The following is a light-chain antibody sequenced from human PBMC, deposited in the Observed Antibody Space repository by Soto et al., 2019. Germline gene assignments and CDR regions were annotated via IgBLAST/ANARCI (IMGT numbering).Light chain of an antibody. CDR2: GAS. J-gene: IGKJ2*01. V-gene: IGKV3-15*01. CDR1: QSVSSN. Sequence: EIVMTQSPATLSVSPGERATLSCRASQSVSSNLAWYQQKPDQAPRLLTYGASTRATGIPARFSGSGSGTEFTLTISSLQSEDFAVYYCQQYNNWYTFGQGTKLEIK. CDR3: QQYNNWYT.